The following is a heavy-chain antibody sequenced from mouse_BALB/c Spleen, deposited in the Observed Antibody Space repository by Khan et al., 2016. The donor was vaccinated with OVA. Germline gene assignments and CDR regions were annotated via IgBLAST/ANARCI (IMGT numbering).Heavy chain of an antibody. D-gene: IGHD1-1*02. CDR3: AKNRNGYFDY. CDR1: GCSLTNYG. J-gene: IGHJ2*01. Sequence: QVQLQQSGPGLVQPSQSLSITCTVSGCSLTNYGVHWVRQSPGKGLEWLGVIWSGGITDYNETFISRLSISKDISKSQVFFKMNSLQANDTARYYCAKNRNGYFDYWGQGTTLTVSS. V-gene: IGHV2-2*02. CDR2: IWSGGIT.